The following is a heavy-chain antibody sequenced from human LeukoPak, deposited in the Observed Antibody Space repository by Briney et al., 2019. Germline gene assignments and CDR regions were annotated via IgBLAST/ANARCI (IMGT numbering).Heavy chain of an antibody. Sequence: ASVKVSCKASGYTFTDYYMHWLRQAPGQGLEWMGWMHPNSGGTNYAQKFQGRVTVTRDTSISTAYMELSRLRSDDTAVYYCARDQGNDFWSGYYSPSTHMDVWGKGTTVTVSS. V-gene: IGHV1-2*02. CDR3: ARDQGNDFWSGYYSPSTHMDV. CDR1: GYTFTDYY. D-gene: IGHD3-3*01. CDR2: MHPNSGGT. J-gene: IGHJ6*03.